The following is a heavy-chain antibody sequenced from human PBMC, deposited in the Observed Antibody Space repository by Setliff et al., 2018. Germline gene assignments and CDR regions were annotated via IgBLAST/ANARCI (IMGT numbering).Heavy chain of an antibody. Sequence: GGSLRLSCAASGFTFSTYWMSWVRQAPGKGLEWVDNIKQDGSEKYYVDSVKGRFSISRDNAKNSLYLQMNSLRAEDTAIYYCARDPHFDSWGQGTLVTVSS. CDR2: IKQDGSEK. J-gene: IGHJ4*02. CDR3: ARDPHFDS. V-gene: IGHV3-7*03. CDR1: GFTFSTYW.